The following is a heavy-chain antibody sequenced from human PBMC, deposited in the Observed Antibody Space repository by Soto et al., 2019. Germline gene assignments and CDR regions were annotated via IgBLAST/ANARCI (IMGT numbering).Heavy chain of an antibody. D-gene: IGHD6-19*01. CDR3: AREVSGSYSTFDS. CDR1: GFTFSDYY. V-gene: IGHV3-11*01. J-gene: IGHJ4*02. Sequence: GGSLGLSCAASGFTFSDYYMSWIRQAPGKGLEWISYITSNGRAMSYADSVKGRFTISRDNAANSLYLQMNSLRVEDTAFYYCAREVSGSYSTFDSWGQGILVTVSS. CDR2: ITSNGRAM.